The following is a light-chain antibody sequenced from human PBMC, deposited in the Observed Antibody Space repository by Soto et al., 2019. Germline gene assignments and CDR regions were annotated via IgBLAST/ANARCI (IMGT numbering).Light chain of an antibody. CDR2: GAS. CDR3: QHYDTAPLS. Sequence: EIVLTQSPGTLSLSPGERATLSCRASQSVSNNYLAWYQQKPGQAPRLLIYGASNRATGIPDRFSGSGSGTDFTLTVSRLEPEDFAVYYCQHYDTAPLSFGGGTRVEI. V-gene: IGKV3-20*01. J-gene: IGKJ4*01. CDR1: QSVSNNY.